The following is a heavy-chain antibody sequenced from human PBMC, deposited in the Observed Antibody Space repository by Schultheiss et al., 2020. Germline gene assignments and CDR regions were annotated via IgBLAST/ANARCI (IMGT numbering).Heavy chain of an antibody. J-gene: IGHJ5*02. CDR2: ISVSTGAT. Sequence: GESLKISCAASGFTFSSYAMSWVRQAPGKGLEWVSTISVSTGATYYADSVKGRFTISRDNSKNTLYLQMNRLRVEDTAVYHCARPNGRYLNNWFDPWGQGTLVTVSS. V-gene: IGHV3-23*01. CDR1: GFTFSSYA. CDR3: ARPNGRYLNNWFDP. D-gene: IGHD3-16*02.